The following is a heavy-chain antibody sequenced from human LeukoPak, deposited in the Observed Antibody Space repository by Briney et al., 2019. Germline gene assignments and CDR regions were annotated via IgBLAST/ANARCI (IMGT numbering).Heavy chain of an antibody. V-gene: IGHV3-30*02. CDR2: IGVDETFK. D-gene: IGHD3-3*01. Sequence: GGSLRLSCAASGFIFSESAMHWVRQAPGKGLDWLAYIGVDETFKEYADSVKGRFTISRDNSENTLYLQMNSLRSDDTAVYYCAEDFWNFRDSWGQGTLVTVSS. CDR1: GFIFSESA. J-gene: IGHJ5*01. CDR3: AEDFWNFRDS.